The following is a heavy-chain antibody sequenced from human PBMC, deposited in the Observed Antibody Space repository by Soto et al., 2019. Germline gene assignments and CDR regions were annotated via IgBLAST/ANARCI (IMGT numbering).Heavy chain of an antibody. J-gene: IGHJ4*02. CDR1: GFTFSSYA. D-gene: IGHD6-13*01. CDR2: ISGSGGSA. V-gene: IGHV3-23*01. CDR3: AKEQGQQLDSYYFDY. Sequence: GGSLRLSCAASGFTFSSYAMSWVRQAPGKGLEWVSAISGSGGSAYYADSVKGRFTISRDNSKNTLYLQMNSLRAEDTAVYYCAKEQGQQLDSYYFDYWGQGTLVTVSS.